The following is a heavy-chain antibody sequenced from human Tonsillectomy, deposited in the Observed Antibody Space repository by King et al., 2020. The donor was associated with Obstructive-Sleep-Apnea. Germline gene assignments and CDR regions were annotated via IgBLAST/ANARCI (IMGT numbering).Heavy chain of an antibody. CDR2: MNPNSGNT. V-gene: IGHV1-8*01. CDR3: AREGEHSSARNFDY. CDR1: GYTFTSYA. Sequence: VQLVESGAEVKKPGALVKVSCKASGYTFTSYAINWVRQATGHGLEWMGWMNPNSGNTGYAQKFQGRVTMTRNTSISTAYMELSSLRSEDTAVYYWAREGEHSSARNFDYWGQGTLVTVSS. D-gene: IGHD6-25*01. J-gene: IGHJ4*02.